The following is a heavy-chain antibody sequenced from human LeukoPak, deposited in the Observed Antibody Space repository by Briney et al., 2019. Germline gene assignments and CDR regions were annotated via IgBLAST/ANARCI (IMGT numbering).Heavy chain of an antibody. D-gene: IGHD2-15*01. CDR1: GFSFSSHG. V-gene: IGHV3-21*01. Sequence: GGTLRLSCAASGFSFSSHGMNSVRQAPGRGRGWVSGISPSGGITYYTDSVKGRFTISRDNAKNSLYLQMNSLRAEDTAVYYCARVGTVVVVAATPRVDYYYYMDVWGKGTTVTVSS. J-gene: IGHJ6*03. CDR3: ARVGTVVVVAATPRVDYYYYMDV. CDR2: ISPSGGIT.